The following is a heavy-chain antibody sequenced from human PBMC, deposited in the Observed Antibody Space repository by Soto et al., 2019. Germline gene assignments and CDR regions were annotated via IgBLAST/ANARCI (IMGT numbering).Heavy chain of an antibody. J-gene: IGHJ5*02. CDR3: ARGRLAAAGTRWFDP. CDR2: INHSGST. CDR1: GGSFSGYY. V-gene: IGHV4-34*01. D-gene: IGHD6-13*01. Sequence: QVQLQQWGAGLLKPSETLSLTCAVYGGSFSGYYWSWIRQPPGKGLEWIGEINHSGSTNYNPSLKSRVTISVDTSKNQFSLKLSSVTAADTAVYYCARGRLAAAGTRWFDPWGQGTLVTVSS.